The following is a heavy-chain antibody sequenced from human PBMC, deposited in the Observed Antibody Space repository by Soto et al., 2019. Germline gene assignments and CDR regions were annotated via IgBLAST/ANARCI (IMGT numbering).Heavy chain of an antibody. CDR2: IGGGTGAT. J-gene: IGHJ4*02. Sequence: EVQLLESGGGLVQPGGSLRLSCAASGFTFNTYAMSWVRQAPGEGLEWVSGIGGGTGATYNADSVKGRFIISRDNSKNTLYLQMNILRVEDTAVYYCAKNAMSTVTRRGQYFDSWGQGTLVTVSS. D-gene: IGHD4-17*01. V-gene: IGHV3-23*01. CDR3: AKNAMSTVTRRGQYFDS. CDR1: GFTFNTYA.